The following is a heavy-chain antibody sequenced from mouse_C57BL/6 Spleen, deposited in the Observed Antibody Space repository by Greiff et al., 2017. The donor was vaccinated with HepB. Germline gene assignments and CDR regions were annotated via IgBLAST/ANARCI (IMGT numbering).Heavy chain of an antibody. V-gene: IGHV1-69*01. D-gene: IGHD2-3*01. CDR3: ASGDGAFFDY. CDR1: GYTFTSYW. Sequence: VQLQQPGAELVMPGASVKLSCKASGYTFTSYWMHWVKQRPGQGLEWIGEIDPSDSYTNYNQKFKGKSTLTVDKSSSTAYMQLSSLTSEDSAVYYCASGDGAFFDYWGQGTTLTVSS. CDR2: IDPSDSYT. J-gene: IGHJ2*01.